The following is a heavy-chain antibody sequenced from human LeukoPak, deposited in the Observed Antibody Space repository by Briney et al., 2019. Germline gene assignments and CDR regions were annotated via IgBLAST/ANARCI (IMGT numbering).Heavy chain of an antibody. J-gene: IGHJ3*02. D-gene: IGHD4-17*01. CDR3: ARDLVTVTNGFDI. Sequence: PSETLSLTCAVSDDSFSSHYWTWIRQPPGQGLEWIGYISYIGSTNYNPSLKSRVTISIDTSKNQLYLQLSTVTAADTAVYYCARDLVTVTNGFDIWGQGTMVSVSS. CDR1: DDSFSSHY. CDR2: ISYIGST. V-gene: IGHV4-59*11.